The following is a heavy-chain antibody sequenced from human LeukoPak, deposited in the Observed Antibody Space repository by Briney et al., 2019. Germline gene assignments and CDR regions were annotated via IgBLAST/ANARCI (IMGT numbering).Heavy chain of an antibody. D-gene: IGHD6-19*01. CDR3: ARDLAVAGISQYYFDY. V-gene: IGHV1-46*01. CDR2: INPSGGST. J-gene: IGHJ4*02. CDR1: GYTFTSYY. Sequence: ASVKVPCKASGYTFTSYYMHWVRQAPGQGLEWMGIINPSGGSTSYAQKFQGRVTMTRDTSTSTVYMELSSLRSEDTAVYYCARDLAVAGISQYYFDYWGQGTLVTVSS.